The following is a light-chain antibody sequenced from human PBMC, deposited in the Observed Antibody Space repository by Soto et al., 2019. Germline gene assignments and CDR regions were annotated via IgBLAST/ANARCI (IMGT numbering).Light chain of an antibody. CDR3: QQYNNWWT. J-gene: IGKJ1*01. Sequence: EIVMTQSPATLSVSPGDRATLSCRASQSLSTNLAWYQQKPGQAPRLLIYGAFNRATGIPARFSGSGSGTEFTLTISSLQSEDFAVYYCQQYNNWWTFGQGTRVEIK. V-gene: IGKV3-15*01. CDR1: QSLSTN. CDR2: GAF.